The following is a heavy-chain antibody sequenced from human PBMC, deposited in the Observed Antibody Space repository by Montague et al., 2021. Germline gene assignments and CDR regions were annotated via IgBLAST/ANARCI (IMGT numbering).Heavy chain of an antibody. CDR3: ARVFSSWYVGWFDP. CDR1: GASITSNIYY. Sequence: SETLSLTCTVSGASITSNIYYWGWIRQSPGKGLEWIGSIYYSGNSFYQPSLKSRITMAVDTSKNQFSLKLSSVTAADTAIYYCARVFSSWYVGWFDPWGQGTLAIVSS. J-gene: IGHJ5*02. D-gene: IGHD6-13*01. CDR2: IYYSGNS. V-gene: IGHV4-39*07.